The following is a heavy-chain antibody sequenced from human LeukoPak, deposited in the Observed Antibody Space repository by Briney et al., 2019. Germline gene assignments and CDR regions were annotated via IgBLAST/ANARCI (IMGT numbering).Heavy chain of an antibody. CDR3: ATDLRWELLRTY. V-gene: IGHV3-30*02. CDR1: GFTFSSYG. D-gene: IGHD1-26*01. J-gene: IGHJ4*02. CDR2: IRYDGSNK. Sequence: GGSLRLSCAASGFTFSSYGMHWVRQAPGKGLEWVAFIRYDGSNKYYADSVKGKFTISRDDSKDTLYLQMNSLKTEDTAVYYCATDLRWELLRTYWGQGTLVTVSS.